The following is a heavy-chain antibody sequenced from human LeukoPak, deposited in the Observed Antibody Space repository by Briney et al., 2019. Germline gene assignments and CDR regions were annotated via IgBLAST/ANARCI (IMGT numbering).Heavy chain of an antibody. Sequence: PGGSLRLSCAASGFTFSSYGMHWVRQAPGKGLEWVAFIRYDGSNKYYADPVKGRFTISRDNSKNTLYLQMNSLRAEDTAVYYCAKTRRAAVNWFDPWGQGTLVTVSS. J-gene: IGHJ5*02. V-gene: IGHV3-30*02. CDR3: AKTRRAAVNWFDP. D-gene: IGHD2-15*01. CDR2: IRYDGSNK. CDR1: GFTFSSYG.